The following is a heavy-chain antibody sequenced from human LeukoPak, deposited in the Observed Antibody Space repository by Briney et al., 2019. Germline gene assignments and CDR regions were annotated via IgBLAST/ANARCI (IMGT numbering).Heavy chain of an antibody. CDR3: ARHNGWYDY. Sequence: PGGSLRLSCAASGFTFSSYEMNWVRQAPGKGLEWISYISTSDATMYADSVKGRFTISRDNAKNSLYLQMNSLRAEDTAVYYCARHNGWYDYRGQGTLVTASS. CDR1: GFTFSSYE. CDR2: ISTSDAT. J-gene: IGHJ4*02. V-gene: IGHV3-48*03. D-gene: IGHD6-19*01.